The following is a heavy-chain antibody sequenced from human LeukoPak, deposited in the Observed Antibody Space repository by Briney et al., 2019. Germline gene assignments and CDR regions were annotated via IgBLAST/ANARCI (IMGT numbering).Heavy chain of an antibody. J-gene: IGHJ4*02. CDR3: TTYTMGAFDS. CDR2: IKSKSDGGTT. V-gene: IGHV3-15*01. Sequence: GGSLRLSCAASGFTFSNAWMTWVRQAPGKGLEWVGRIKSKSDGGTTDYDAPVKGRFTISRDGSKNTVYLQMNSLKTEDTAMFYCTTYTMGAFDSWGQGTLVTVSS. CDR1: GFTFSNAW. D-gene: IGHD3-10*01.